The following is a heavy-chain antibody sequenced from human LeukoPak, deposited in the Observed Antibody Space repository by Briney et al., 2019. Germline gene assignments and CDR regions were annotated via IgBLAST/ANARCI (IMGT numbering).Heavy chain of an antibody. J-gene: IGHJ4*02. CDR2: ISGSGGST. D-gene: IGHD2-8*01. V-gene: IGHV3-23*01. CDR3: AKDRIVLMVYAIALDY. Sequence: GGSLRLSCAASGFTFSNAWMSWVRQAPGKGLEWVSAISGSGGSTYYADSVKGRFTISRDNSKNTLYLQMNSLRAEDTAVYYCAKDRIVLMVYAIALDYWGQGTLVTVSS. CDR1: GFTFSNAW.